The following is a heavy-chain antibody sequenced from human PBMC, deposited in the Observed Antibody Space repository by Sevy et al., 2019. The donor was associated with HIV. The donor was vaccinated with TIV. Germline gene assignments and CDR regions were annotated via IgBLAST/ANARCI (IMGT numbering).Heavy chain of an antibody. D-gene: IGHD2-2*01. V-gene: IGHV3-21*01. CDR2: ISSSSSYI. Sequence: GGSLRLSCAASGFTFSSYSMNWVRQAPGKGLEWVSSISSSSSYIYYADSVNGRFTISRDNAKNSLYLQMNSLRAEDTAVYYCARDNRFHCSSTSCYSSYYFDYWGQGTLVTVSS. CDR3: ARDNRFHCSSTSCYSSYYFDY. J-gene: IGHJ4*02. CDR1: GFTFSSYS.